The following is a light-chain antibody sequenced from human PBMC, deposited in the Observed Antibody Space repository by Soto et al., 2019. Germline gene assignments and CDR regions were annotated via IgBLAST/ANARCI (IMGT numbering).Light chain of an antibody. CDR2: GAF. CDR1: PSVTNF. Sequence: DIVWTQSPGTLSLSPGDRATLSCRASPSVTNFLAWYQQKPGQAPRLLIYGAFNRATGIPARFSGSGSGTDFTLTISSLEPEDSAIYYCQQRNIWPPVTFGQGTRLEIK. J-gene: IGKJ5*01. CDR3: QQRNIWPPVT. V-gene: IGKV3-11*01.